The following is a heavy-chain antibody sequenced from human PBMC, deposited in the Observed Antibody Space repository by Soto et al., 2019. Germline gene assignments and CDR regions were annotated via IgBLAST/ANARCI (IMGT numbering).Heavy chain of an antibody. D-gene: IGHD6-6*01. V-gene: IGHV1-69*13. CDR2: IIPIFGTA. CDR3: ARDNRSRAARPDYYYYYYGMDV. J-gene: IGHJ6*02. Sequence: SVKVSCKASGGTFSSYAISWVRQAPGQGLEWMGGIIPIFGTANYAQKFQGRVTITADESTSTAYMELSSLRSEDTAVYYCARDNRSRAARPDYYYYYYGMDVWGQGTTVTVSS. CDR1: GGTFSSYA.